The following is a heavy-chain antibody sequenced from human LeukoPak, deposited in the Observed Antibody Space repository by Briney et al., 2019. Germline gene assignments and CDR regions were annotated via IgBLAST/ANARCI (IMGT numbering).Heavy chain of an antibody. J-gene: IGHJ6*02. D-gene: IGHD3-10*01. V-gene: IGHV3-21*01. CDR3: ARVNGSGSYSYYYYGMDV. CDR2: ISSSSSYI. CDR1: GFTFSSYS. Sequence: GGSLRLSCAASGFTFSSYSMNWVRQAPGKGLEWFSSISSSSSYIYYADSVKGRFTISRDNSKNTLYLQMNSLRAEDTAVYYCARVNGSGSYSYYYYGMDVWGQGTTVTVSS.